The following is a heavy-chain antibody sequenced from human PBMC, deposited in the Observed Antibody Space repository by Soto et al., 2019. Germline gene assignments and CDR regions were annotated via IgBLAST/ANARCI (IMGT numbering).Heavy chain of an antibody. D-gene: IGHD2-2*01. J-gene: IGHJ4*02. Sequence: LRLSCAASGFTFSDYYMSWIRQAPGKGLEWVSYISSSSYTNYADSVKGRFTISRDNAKNSLYLQMNSLRAEDTAVYYCARVEDCSSTSCPYYFDYWGQGTLVTVSS. CDR1: GFTFSDYY. CDR3: ARVEDCSSTSCPYYFDY. V-gene: IGHV3-11*06. CDR2: ISSSSYT.